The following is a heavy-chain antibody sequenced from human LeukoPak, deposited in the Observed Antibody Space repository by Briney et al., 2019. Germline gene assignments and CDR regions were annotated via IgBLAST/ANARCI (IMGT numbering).Heavy chain of an antibody. CDR3: ARDLRFWSGYELDY. J-gene: IGHJ4*02. Sequence: PGGSLGLSCAASGFTFDDYGMSWVRQAPGKGLEWVSGINWNGGSTGYADSVKGRFTISRDNAKNSLYLQMNSLRAEDTALYYCARDLRFWSGYELDYWGQGTLVTVSS. CDR1: GFTFDDYG. V-gene: IGHV3-20*04. CDR2: INWNGGST. D-gene: IGHD3-3*01.